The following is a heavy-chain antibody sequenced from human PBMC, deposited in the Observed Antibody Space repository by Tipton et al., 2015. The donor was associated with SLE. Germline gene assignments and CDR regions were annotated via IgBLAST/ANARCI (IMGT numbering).Heavy chain of an antibody. CDR2: IHHSAGA. CDR3: ARGPDYSNYYFYRMDV. CDR1: GGSFDYA. D-gene: IGHD4-11*01. J-gene: IGHJ6*02. V-gene: IGHV4-34*01. Sequence: TLSLTCTVYGGSFDYAWSWIRQPPGKGLEWIGEIHHSAGAKYSPSLESRVTISIDTSKTQFSLRLRSVTAADTAVYYCARGPDYSNYYFYRMDVWGQGTTVTVSS.